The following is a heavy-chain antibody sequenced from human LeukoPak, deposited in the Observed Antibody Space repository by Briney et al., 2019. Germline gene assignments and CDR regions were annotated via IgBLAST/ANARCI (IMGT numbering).Heavy chain of an antibody. CDR1: GFTFSSYS. Sequence: PGGSLRLSCAASGFTFSSYSMNWVRQAPGKGLEWVSYISSSSSTIYYADSVKGRFTISRDNAKNSLYLQMNSLRAEDTAVYYCARGEGGYCSGGSCYLFDPWGQGTLVTVSS. CDR3: ARGEGGYCSGGSCYLFDP. D-gene: IGHD2-15*01. J-gene: IGHJ5*02. CDR2: ISSSSSTI. V-gene: IGHV3-48*04.